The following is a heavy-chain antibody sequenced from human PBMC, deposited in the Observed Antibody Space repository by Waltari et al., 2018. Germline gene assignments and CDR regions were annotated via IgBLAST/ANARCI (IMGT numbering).Heavy chain of an antibody. CDR3: ARDEVGEQRGESGIDY. CDR1: GYTFTSYY. CDR2: INPSGGST. V-gene: IGHV1-46*01. D-gene: IGHD3-16*01. J-gene: IGHJ4*02. Sequence: QVQLVQSGAEVKKPGASVKVSCKASGYTFTSYYMHWVRQAPGQGLEWMGIINPSGGSTSYAQKFQGRVTMTRDTSTSTGYMELSSLRSEDTAVYYCARDEVGEQRGESGIDYWGQGTLVTVSS.